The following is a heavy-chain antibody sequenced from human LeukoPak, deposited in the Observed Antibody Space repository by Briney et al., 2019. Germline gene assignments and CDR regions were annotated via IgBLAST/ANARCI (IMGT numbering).Heavy chain of an antibody. V-gene: IGHV1-2*02. CDR3: ARRHGDYGDYFDY. D-gene: IGHD4-17*01. J-gene: IGHJ4*02. CDR2: INPNSGGT. Sequence: ASVKVSCKASGYTFTGYYMHWVRQAPGQGLEWMGWINPNSGGTNYAQKLQGRVTMTTDTSTSTAYMELRSLRSDDTAVYYCARRHGDYGDYFDYWGQGTLVTVSS. CDR1: GYTFTGYY.